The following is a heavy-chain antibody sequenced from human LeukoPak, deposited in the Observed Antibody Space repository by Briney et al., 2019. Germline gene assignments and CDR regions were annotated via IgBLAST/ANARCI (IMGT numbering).Heavy chain of an antibody. CDR3: ARDHYHSYYYDSSGQNHNPDY. V-gene: IGHV1-3*01. D-gene: IGHD3-22*01. CDR1: GYTFTSYA. Sequence: ASVKVSCKASGYTFTSYAMHWVRQAPGQRLEWMGWINAGNGNTKYSQKSQGRVTITRDTSASTAYMELSSLRSEDTAVYYCARDHYHSYYYDSSGQNHNPDYWGQGTLVTVSS. CDR2: INAGNGNT. J-gene: IGHJ4*02.